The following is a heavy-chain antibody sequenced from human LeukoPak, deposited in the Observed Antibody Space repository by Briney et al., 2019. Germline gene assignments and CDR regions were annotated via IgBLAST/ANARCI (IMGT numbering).Heavy chain of an antibody. Sequence: GGSLRLSCAASGFTFSSYAMHWVRQAPGKGLEWVAVISYDGSNKYYADSVKGRFTISRDNSKNTLYLQMNSLRAEDTAVYYCARSVVVPAAKYFDYWGQGTLVTVSS. V-gene: IGHV3-30-3*01. CDR3: ARSVVVPAAKYFDY. CDR2: ISYDGSNK. D-gene: IGHD2-2*01. CDR1: GFTFSSYA. J-gene: IGHJ4*02.